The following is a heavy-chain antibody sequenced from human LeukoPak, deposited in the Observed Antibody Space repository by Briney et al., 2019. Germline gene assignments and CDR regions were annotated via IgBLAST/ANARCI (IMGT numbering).Heavy chain of an antibody. CDR1: GFTFSSYA. CDR3: AKEMRWLQWNY. Sequence: GGSLRLSCAASGFTFSSYAMRWFRQAPGKGLEWVSSISGSGGSTYYADSVKGRFTISRDNSKNTLYLQMNSLRAEDTAVYYCAKEMRWLQWNYWGQGTLVTVSS. CDR2: ISGSGGST. D-gene: IGHD5-24*01. V-gene: IGHV3-23*01. J-gene: IGHJ4*02.